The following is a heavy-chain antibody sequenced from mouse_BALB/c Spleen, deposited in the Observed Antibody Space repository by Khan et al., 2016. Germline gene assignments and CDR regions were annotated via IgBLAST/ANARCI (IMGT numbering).Heavy chain of an antibody. CDR3: ATIYYRLYYALAY. J-gene: IGHJ4*01. V-gene: IGHV5-17*02. CDR2: ISGGSSTL. Sequence: EVELVESGGGLVQPGGSRKLYCAASGFTFSSFGMHWVRQAPDKGLEWVAYISGGSSTLFYADTVKGRFTISRENPKNTLFLQMTSLRSAAPAMYYCATIYYRLYYALAYGGQGTSVPVSS. D-gene: IGHD2-1*01. CDR1: GFTFSSFG.